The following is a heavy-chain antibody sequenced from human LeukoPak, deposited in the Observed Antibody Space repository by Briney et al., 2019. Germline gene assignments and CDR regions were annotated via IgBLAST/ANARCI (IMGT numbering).Heavy chain of an antibody. CDR2: IYYSGST. D-gene: IGHD2-2*01. J-gene: IGHJ5*02. CDR1: GGSISSGGYY. Sequence: PSQTLSLTCTVSGGSISSGGYYWSWIRQPPGKGLEWIGYIYYSGSTNYNPSLKSRVTISVDTSKNQFSLKLSSVTAADTAVYYCARERSYCSSTSCDNWFDPWGQGTLVTVSS. V-gene: IGHV4-61*08. CDR3: ARERSYCSSTSCDNWFDP.